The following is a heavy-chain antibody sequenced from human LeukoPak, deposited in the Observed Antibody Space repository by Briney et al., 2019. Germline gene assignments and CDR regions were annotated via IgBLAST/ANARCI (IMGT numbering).Heavy chain of an antibody. J-gene: IGHJ4*02. CDR2: IYPGDSDP. CDR1: GCHFTNYW. Sequence: GESLKISCKGSGCHFTNYWIGWVRQMPGKGVDWMGVIYPGDSDPRYSPSFQGQVTISADKSISTAYLQWSSLKASDTAIYYCARRSSGWYGFDYWGQGTLVTVSS. V-gene: IGHV5-51*01. CDR3: ARRSSGWYGFDY. D-gene: IGHD6-19*01.